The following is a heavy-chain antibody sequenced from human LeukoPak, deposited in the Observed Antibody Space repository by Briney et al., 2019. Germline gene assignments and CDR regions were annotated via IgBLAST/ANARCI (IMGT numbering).Heavy chain of an antibody. J-gene: IGHJ3*02. V-gene: IGHV3-30-3*01. Sequence: GGSLRLSCAASGFTFSSYAMHWVRQAPGKGLEWLAVISYDGSNKYYADSVKGRFTISRDNSKNTLYLQMNSLRAEDTAVFYCARSTPAYSSDAFDIWGQGTMVTVSS. CDR2: ISYDGSNK. CDR1: GFTFSSYA. CDR3: ARSTPAYSSDAFDI. D-gene: IGHD6-13*01.